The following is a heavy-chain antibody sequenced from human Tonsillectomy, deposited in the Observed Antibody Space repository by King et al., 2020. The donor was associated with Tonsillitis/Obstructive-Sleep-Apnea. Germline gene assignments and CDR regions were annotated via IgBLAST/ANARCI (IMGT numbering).Heavy chain of an antibody. CDR2: INHSGST. CDR1: GGSFSGYY. CDR3: ARGARYSYGFNDY. D-gene: IGHD5-18*01. Sequence: QVQLQQWGAGLLKPSETLSLTCAVYGGSFSGYYWSWIRQPPGKGLEWIGEINHSGSTNYNPSLKSRVTISVDTSKNQFSLKLSSVTAADTAVYYCARGARYSYGFNDYWGQGTLVTVSS. V-gene: IGHV4-34*01. J-gene: IGHJ4*02.